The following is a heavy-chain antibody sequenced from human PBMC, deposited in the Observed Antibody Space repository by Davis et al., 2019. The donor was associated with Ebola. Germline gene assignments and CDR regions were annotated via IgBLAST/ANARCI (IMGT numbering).Heavy chain of an antibody. CDR3: ASPHQIRGKDCFDS. Sequence: PSETLSLTCAVDAGSHSDYLWGWIRQLPGKGLEWIGESNPRGKAKYNPSLKSRATLSIDTSRKQISLKLTSLTAADAAVYYCASPHQIRGKDCFDSWGQGTLVTVSS. CDR1: AGSHSDYL. V-gene: IGHV4-34*01. J-gene: IGHJ4*02. CDR2: SNPRGKA. D-gene: IGHD2-2*01.